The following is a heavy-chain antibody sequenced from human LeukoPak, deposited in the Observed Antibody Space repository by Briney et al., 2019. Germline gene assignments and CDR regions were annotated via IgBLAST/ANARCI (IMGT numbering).Heavy chain of an antibody. CDR2: IYTSGST. D-gene: IGHD2-2*01. CDR1: GGSISSYY. CDR3: ARGGYCSSNSCPQLDV. V-gene: IGHV4-4*07. J-gene: IGHJ6*03. Sequence: SETLSLTCTVSGGSISSYYWSWIRQHAGKGLEWIGRIYTSGSTNYNPSFKSRVTMSVDTSKNQFSLKLSSVTAADTAVYYCARGGYCSSNSCPQLDVWGKGTTVTVSS.